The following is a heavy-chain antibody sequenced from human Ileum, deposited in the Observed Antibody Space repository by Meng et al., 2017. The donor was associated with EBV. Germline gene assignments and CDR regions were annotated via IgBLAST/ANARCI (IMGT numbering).Heavy chain of an antibody. Sequence: HLQQSVPASLKPSGALSLTRSVSGGSIHSYDHYWAWIRQPSGISLEWIESIFYTGKNYSNSSIENRLTRSVNTSKNQVSLKLTSMTAADTAIYYCARHRRSSLSYAGGSFDLWGRGTLVTVSS. J-gene: IGHJ2*01. V-gene: IGHV4-39*01. CDR1: GGSIHSYDHY. CDR2: IFYTGKN. D-gene: IGHD3-16*01. CDR3: ARHRRSSLSYAGGSFDL.